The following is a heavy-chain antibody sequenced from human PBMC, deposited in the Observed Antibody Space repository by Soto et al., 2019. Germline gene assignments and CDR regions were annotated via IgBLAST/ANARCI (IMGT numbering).Heavy chain of an antibody. CDR3: GRGHYGLDV. CDR2: INQGGGEK. V-gene: IGHV3-7*04. CDR1: GFIFSNWW. J-gene: IGHJ6*02. Sequence: EPQLVGSGGGLVQPGGALRVSCGGSGFIFSNWWMTWVRQVPGKGLEWVAHINQGGGEKNYVDSVKGRFTVSRDNANNSVYLQMNSLRVEDTAVYYCGRGHYGLDVWGQGTTVTVSS.